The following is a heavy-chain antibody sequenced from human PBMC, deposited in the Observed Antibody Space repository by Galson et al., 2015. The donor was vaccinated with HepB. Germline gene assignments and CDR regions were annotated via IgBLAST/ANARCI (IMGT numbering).Heavy chain of an antibody. V-gene: IGHV3-23*01. CDR3: AKDLPPGVVVVIAFVH. CDR1: GFTFSSYA. CDR2: ISGSGGST. D-gene: IGHD2-21*01. Sequence: SLRLSCAASGFTFSSYAMSWVRQAPGKGLEWVSAISGSGGSTYYADSVKGRFTISRDNSKNTLYLQMNSLRAEDTAVYYCAKDLPPGVVVVIAFVHWGQGTLVTVSS. J-gene: IGHJ4*02.